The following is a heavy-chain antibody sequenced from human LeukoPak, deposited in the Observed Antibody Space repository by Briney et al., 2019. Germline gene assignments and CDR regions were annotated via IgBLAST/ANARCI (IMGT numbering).Heavy chain of an antibody. J-gene: IGHJ5*02. Sequence: ASVKVSCKASGYTFTSYGISWVRQAPGQGLEWMGWISAYNGNTNYAQKFQGRVTITRDTSASTAYMELSSLRSEDTAVYYCARDRGDYYGSGSYTHPFDPWGQGTLVTVSS. D-gene: IGHD3-10*01. CDR2: ISAYNGNT. CDR3: ARDRGDYYGSGSYTHPFDP. CDR1: GYTFTSYG. V-gene: IGHV1-18*01.